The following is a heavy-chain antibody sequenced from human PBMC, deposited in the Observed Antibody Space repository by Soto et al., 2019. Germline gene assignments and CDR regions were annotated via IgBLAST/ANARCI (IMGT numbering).Heavy chain of an antibody. CDR3: ARSQRRATGTFDY. CDR1: GFTVSSNY. J-gene: IGHJ4*02. Sequence: EVQLVESGGGSIQPGGSLRLSCAASGFTVSSNYMSWVRQAPGKGLEWVSVIYSGGSTYYADSVKGRFTISRDNSKNTLYLQMNSLRAEDTAVYYCARSQRRATGTFDYWGLGTLVTVSS. V-gene: IGHV3-53*01. D-gene: IGHD5-12*01. CDR2: IYSGGST.